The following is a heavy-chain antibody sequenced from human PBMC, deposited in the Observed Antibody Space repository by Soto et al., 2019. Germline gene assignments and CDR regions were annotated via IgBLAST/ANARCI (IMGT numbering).Heavy chain of an antibody. D-gene: IGHD4-17*01. CDR3: TRGHYGDYTYYFDY. V-gene: IGHV3-49*03. CDR1: GFTFGDYA. J-gene: IGHJ4*02. Sequence: GGSLRLSCTASGFTFGDYAMSWFRQAPGKGLEWVGFIRSQAYGETTEYAASVKGRFTISKDDSKSIAYLQMNSLKTEDTAFYYCTRGHYGDYTYYFDYWGQGTLVTVSS. CDR2: IRSQAYGETT.